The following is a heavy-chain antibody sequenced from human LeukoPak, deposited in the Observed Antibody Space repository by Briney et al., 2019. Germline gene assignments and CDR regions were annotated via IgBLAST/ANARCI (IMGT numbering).Heavy chain of an antibody. J-gene: IGHJ4*02. D-gene: IGHD3-10*01. V-gene: IGHV4-31*03. Sequence: SETLSLTCTVSGGSISSGGYYWSWIRQHPGKGLEWIGYIYYSGRTYYNPSLKSRVAISIDTSRNQFSLKLSSVNDADTAVYYCARYREGPYYYGSGSYSDPDYWGQGTLVTVSS. CDR2: IYYSGRT. CDR3: ARYREGPYYYGSGSYSDPDY. CDR1: GGSISSGGYY.